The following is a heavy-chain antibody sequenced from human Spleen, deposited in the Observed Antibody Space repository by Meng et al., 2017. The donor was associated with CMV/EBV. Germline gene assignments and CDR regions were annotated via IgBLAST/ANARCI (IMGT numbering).Heavy chain of an antibody. CDR1: GGSFSSYY. V-gene: IGHV4-34*01. CDR2: INHSGST. CDR3: ARAPRILTGYYTSWFDP. D-gene: IGHD3-9*01. Sequence: YGGSFSSYYWSWIRQPPGKGLEWSGEINHSGSTNYNPSLKSRVTISVDTSKNQFSLKLRSVTAADTAVYYCARAPRILTGYYTSWFDPWGQGTLVTVSS. J-gene: IGHJ5*02.